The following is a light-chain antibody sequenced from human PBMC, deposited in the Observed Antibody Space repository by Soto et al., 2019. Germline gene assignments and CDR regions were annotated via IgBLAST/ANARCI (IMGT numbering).Light chain of an antibody. CDR1: QGISNS. Sequence: DIQMTQSPSSLSASVGDRVTITCRASQGISNSLAWYQQKPGKVPKLLIYGASTLQSGVPSRFSGSGSGTDFTLTITGLQLEDIATYYCHKYNSAPFTFGRGTKVDIK. CDR2: GAS. CDR3: HKYNSAPFT. V-gene: IGKV1-27*01. J-gene: IGKJ3*01.